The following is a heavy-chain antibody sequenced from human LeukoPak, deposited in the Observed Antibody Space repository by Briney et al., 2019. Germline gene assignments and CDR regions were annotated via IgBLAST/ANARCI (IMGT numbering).Heavy chain of an antibody. CDR3: ARWGTVNLGRFFDY. V-gene: IGHV4-39*01. J-gene: IGHJ4*02. Sequence: PSETLSLTCTVSGGSVISSSYNWGWIRQPPGKGLEWIGNINFSGHTHYNASLKSRVTISVDTSKNQFSLKLNSVTAADTAVYYCARWGTVNLGRFFDYWGQGTLVSVYS. CDR1: GGSVISSSYN. D-gene: IGHD3-16*01. CDR2: INFSGHT.